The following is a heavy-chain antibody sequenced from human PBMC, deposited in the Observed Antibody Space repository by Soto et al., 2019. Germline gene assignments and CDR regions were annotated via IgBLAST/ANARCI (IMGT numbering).Heavy chain of an antibody. CDR3: ARFIGCIFEWLIRPWAFDI. D-gene: IGHD6-19*01. V-gene: IGHV3-7*01. J-gene: IGHJ3*02. CDR2: IKQDGSEK. CDR1: GFTFSSYW. Sequence: GGSLRLSCAASGFTFSSYWMSWVRQAPGKGLEWVANIKQDGSEKYYVDSVKGRFTISRDNAKNSLYLQMNSLRAEDTAVYYCARFIGCIFEWLIRPWAFDIWGQGTMVTVSS.